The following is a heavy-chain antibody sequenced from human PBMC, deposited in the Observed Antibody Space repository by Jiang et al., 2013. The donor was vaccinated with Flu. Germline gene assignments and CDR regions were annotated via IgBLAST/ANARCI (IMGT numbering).Heavy chain of an antibody. CDR3: AREEHYFDY. V-gene: IGHV4-39*07. CDR1: GGSISSSDYY. CDR2: IYYGGST. J-gene: IGHJ4*02. Sequence: GLVKPSETLSLTCTVSGGSISSSDYYWGWIRQPPGKGLEWIGSIYYGGSTFYNPSLKSRLTISVDTSKNQFSLKLSSVTAADTAVYYCAREEHYFDYWGQGTLVTVSS.